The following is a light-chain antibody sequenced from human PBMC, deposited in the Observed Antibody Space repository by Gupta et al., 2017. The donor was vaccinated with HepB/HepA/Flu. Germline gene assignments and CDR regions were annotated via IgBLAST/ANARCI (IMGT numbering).Light chain of an antibody. J-gene: IGKJ3*01. CDR1: QAVSSSY. CDR2: GAS. Sequence: EVVLTQSPGTLSLSPGERATLSCRASQAVSSSYLAWYQQRPGQAPRLLIYGASSRAAGIPDRFSGSGSGAHFTLTISRLEPEDFAVYYCQLYGSSSRFGPGTTVDVK. V-gene: IGKV3-20*01. CDR3: QLYGSSSR.